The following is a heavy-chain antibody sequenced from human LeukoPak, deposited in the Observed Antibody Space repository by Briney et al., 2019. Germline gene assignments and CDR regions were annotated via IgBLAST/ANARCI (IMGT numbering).Heavy chain of an antibody. V-gene: IGHV3-30*18. CDR1: GFTFSSYV. Sequence: GGSLRLSCAASGFTFSSYVMHWVRQAPGKGLEWVAVISYDGSNKYYADSVKGRFTISRDNSKNTLYLHMNSLRAEDTAVYYCAKDSFDGVDYYDSSAPFDYWGQGTLVTVSS. D-gene: IGHD3-22*01. J-gene: IGHJ4*02. CDR2: ISYDGSNK. CDR3: AKDSFDGVDYYDSSAPFDY.